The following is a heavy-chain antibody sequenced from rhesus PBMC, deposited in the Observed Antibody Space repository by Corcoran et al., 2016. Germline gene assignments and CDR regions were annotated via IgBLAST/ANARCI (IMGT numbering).Heavy chain of an antibody. D-gene: IGHD2-21*01. CDR1: GGSISSHY. V-gene: IGHV4-169*02. Sequence: QLKLQESGPGLGKPSETLSVTFAVSGGSISSHYWNWIRQAPGRGLEWSGYIYGSGSSTNYNPSLKSRVTLSVDTSKNQLSLKLSSVTAADTAVYYCASWVTDSGSVYWRQGVLVTVSS. CDR3: ASWVTDSGSVY. J-gene: IGHJ4*01. CDR2: IYGSGSST.